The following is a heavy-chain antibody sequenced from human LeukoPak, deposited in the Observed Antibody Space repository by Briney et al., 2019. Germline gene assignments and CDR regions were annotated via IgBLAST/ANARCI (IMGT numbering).Heavy chain of an antibody. CDR2: TYYRSKWYN. CDR3: ARWSTPRWTGTTAYYFDY. V-gene: IGHV6-1*01. J-gene: IGHJ4*02. CDR1: GDSVSSNSAA. Sequence: SQTLSLTCAISGDSVSSNSAAWNWIRQSPSRGLEWLGRTYYRSKWYNDYAVSVKSRITINPDTSKNQFSLQLNSVTPEDTAVYYCARWSTPRWTGTTAYYFDYWGQGTLVTVSS. D-gene: IGHD1-1*01.